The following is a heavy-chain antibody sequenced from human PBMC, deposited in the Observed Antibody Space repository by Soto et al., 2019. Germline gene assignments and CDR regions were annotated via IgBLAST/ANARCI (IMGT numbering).Heavy chain of an antibody. CDR2: IVPIYRTA. CDR1: GGTFSSYR. J-gene: IGHJ4*02. Sequence: QVQLVQSGAEVKKPGSSVKVSCKASGGTFSSYRINWVRQAPGQGLEWVGGIVPIYRTADYAQKFQGRVTMTGEESVRISYMELRRLTSQGTAVYYCVRDSGAKLSSSWGQGTLVTVSS. CDR3: VRDSGAKLSSS. V-gene: IGHV1-69*01. D-gene: IGHD6-13*01.